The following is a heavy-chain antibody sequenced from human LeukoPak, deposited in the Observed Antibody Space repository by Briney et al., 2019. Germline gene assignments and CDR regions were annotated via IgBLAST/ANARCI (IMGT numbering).Heavy chain of an antibody. D-gene: IGHD2-2*01. V-gene: IGHV4-34*01. J-gene: IGHJ3*02. CDR3: AIIVVAPAAPDAFDI. CDR1: GGSFSGYY. CDR2: INHSGST. Sequence: SETLSLTCAVYGGSFSGYYWNWIRQPPGKGLEWIGEINHSGSTIYNPSLKSRVTISADTSKNQFSLRLSSVTAADTAVYYCAIIVVAPAAPDAFDIWGQGTMVTVSS.